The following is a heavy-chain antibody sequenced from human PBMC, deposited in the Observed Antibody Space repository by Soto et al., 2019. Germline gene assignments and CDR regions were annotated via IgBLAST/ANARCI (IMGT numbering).Heavy chain of an antibody. Sequence: SETLSLTCTVSGGSISSYYWSWIRQPPGKGLEWIGYIYYSGSTNYNPSLKSRVTISVDTSKNQFSLKLSSVTAADTAVYYCARDSLAYCGGDCYYGGYYGMDVWGQGTTVTVS. CDR1: GGSISSYY. CDR2: IYYSGST. J-gene: IGHJ6*02. CDR3: ARDSLAYCGGDCYYGGYYGMDV. V-gene: IGHV4-59*01. D-gene: IGHD2-21*02.